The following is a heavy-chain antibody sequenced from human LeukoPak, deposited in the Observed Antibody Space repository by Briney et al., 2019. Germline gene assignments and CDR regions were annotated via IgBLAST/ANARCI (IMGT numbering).Heavy chain of an antibody. CDR1: EITVSSNY. J-gene: IGHJ3*02. V-gene: IGHV3-53*01. CDR3: ARTSSSDAFHI. Sequence: GGSLRLSCAASEITVSSNYMSWVRQAPGKGLEWVSLIYSGGSTYYADSVKGRFTISRDSSKSTLYLQMNSLRAEDTAVYYCARTSSSDAFHIWGQGTVVTVSS. CDR2: IYSGGST.